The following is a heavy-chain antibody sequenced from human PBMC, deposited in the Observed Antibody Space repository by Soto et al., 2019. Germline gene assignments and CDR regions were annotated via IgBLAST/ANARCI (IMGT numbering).Heavy chain of an antibody. Sequence: EVQLVKSGGGLVQPGRSLRLSCAASGFTFDDYAMDWVRQAPGKGLEWVSGISWNGGDIGYADSVKGRFTISRDNAKNSLYLQMNSLRVEDTALYYCARAANSSVFYGGSANWFDPWGRGTLVTVSS. V-gene: IGHV3-9*01. CDR3: ARAANSSVFYGGSANWFDP. CDR2: ISWNGGDI. J-gene: IGHJ5*02. CDR1: GFTFDDYA. D-gene: IGHD4-17*01.